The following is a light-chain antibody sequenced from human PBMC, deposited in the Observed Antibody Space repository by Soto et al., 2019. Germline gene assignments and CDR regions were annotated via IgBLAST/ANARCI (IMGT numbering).Light chain of an antibody. CDR3: QQYRSSPPIT. CDR2: GAS. J-gene: IGKJ5*01. V-gene: IGKV3-20*01. Sequence: EIVLTQSPGTLSLSPGERATLSCRASQSVSSSYLGWYQQKPGQAPRLLIYGASSRATGIPDRFSGSGSGTDFTLTISRLELEDFVVYYCQQYRSSPPITFGQGTRLEIK. CDR1: QSVSSSY.